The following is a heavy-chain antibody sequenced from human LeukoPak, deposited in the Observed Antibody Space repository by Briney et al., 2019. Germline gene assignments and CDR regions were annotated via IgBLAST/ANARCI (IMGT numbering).Heavy chain of an antibody. CDR2: IRSGGGGT. D-gene: IGHD4-17*01. V-gene: IGHV3-23*01. CDR3: ARDPNGDYVGAFEM. J-gene: IGHJ3*02. Sequence: GGSLRLSCAASGFTFSNYAMIWVRQAPERGLEWVSAIRSGGGGTLYADSVKGRFTISRDNSKNTLFLQMNNMRAEDTAVYYCARDPNGDYVGAFEMWGPGTKVTVS. CDR1: GFTFSNYA.